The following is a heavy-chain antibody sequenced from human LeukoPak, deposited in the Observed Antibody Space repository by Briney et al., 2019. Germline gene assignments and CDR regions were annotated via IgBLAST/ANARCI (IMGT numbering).Heavy chain of an antibody. CDR2: IITVLNIT. Sequence: ASVQVSCKTSGGTFSTSAITWVRQAPGQGLEWMGRIITVLNITTYAQRFQGRVTITADTSTSTVYMELSSLRSEETAVYYCARDLSPFSGYDWDWFDPWGQGTLVTVSS. J-gene: IGHJ5*02. V-gene: IGHV1-69*04. CDR3: ARDLSPFSGYDWDWFDP. D-gene: IGHD5-12*01. CDR1: GGTFSTSA.